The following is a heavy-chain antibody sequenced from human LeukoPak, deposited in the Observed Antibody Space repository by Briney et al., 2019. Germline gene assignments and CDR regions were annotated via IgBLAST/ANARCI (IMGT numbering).Heavy chain of an antibody. Sequence: ASVTVSFKSSGYTFTSYGISWVRQAPGQGLEWMGWISAYNGNTNCAQKLQGRVTMTTDTSTSTAYMELRSLSSGDTAVYYCARDNYYYMDVWGKGTTVTVSS. J-gene: IGHJ6*03. CDR3: ARDNYYYMDV. CDR2: ISAYNGNT. CDR1: GYTFTSYG. V-gene: IGHV1-18*01.